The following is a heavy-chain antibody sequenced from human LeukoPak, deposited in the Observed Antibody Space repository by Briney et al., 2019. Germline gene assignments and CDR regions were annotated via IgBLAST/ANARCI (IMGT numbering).Heavy chain of an antibody. Sequence: ASVKVSCKASGYTFTSYGISWVRQAPGQGLEWMGWINPNSGGTNYAQKFQGRVTMTRDTSISTAYMELSRLRSDDTAVYYCARVRDYYDSSGTFDYWGQGTLVTVSS. CDR3: ARVRDYYDSSGTFDY. CDR1: GYTFTSYG. D-gene: IGHD3-22*01. V-gene: IGHV1-2*02. J-gene: IGHJ4*02. CDR2: INPNSGGT.